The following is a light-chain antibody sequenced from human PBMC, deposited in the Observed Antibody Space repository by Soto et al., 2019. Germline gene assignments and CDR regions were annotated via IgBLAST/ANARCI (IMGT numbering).Light chain of an antibody. CDR3: AAWDDSLSGYV. CDR1: SSNIGSNY. V-gene: IGLV1-47*01. J-gene: IGLJ1*01. CDR2: RNN. Sequence: QSVLTQPPSASGTPGQRVTISCSGSSSNIGSNYVYWYQQLPGTAPKLLIYRNNQRPSGVPDRFSGSKCGTSAYLAISGLRSEDEADYYCAAWDDSLSGYVFGTGTKLTVL.